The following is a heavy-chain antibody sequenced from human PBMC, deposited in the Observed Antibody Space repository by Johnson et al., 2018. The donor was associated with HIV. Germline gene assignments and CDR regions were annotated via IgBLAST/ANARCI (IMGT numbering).Heavy chain of an antibody. Sequence: VQLVESGGGVVQPGRSLRLSCAASRFTFSYFGMHWVRQAPGKGLEWVAVIWYDGSNKYYADSVKGRFTISIDNSKNTLYLQMNSLRAEDTAVYYCARPDIVVVVANAVDIWGQGTMVTVSS. CDR2: IWYDGSNK. CDR3: ARPDIVVVVANAVDI. CDR1: RFTFSYFG. V-gene: IGHV3-33*01. D-gene: IGHD2-15*01. J-gene: IGHJ3*02.